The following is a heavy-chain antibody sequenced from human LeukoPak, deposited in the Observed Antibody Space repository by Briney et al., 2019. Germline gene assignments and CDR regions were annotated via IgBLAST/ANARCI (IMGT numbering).Heavy chain of an antibody. CDR3: ARERGPYGHDAFDI. Sequence: GESLKISCKGSFTTYWVAWVRQTPGKGLEWMGIIYPGDSDTRYSPSFQGQVTISADKSISTAYLQWSSLKASDTAMYYCARERGPYGHDAFDIWGQGTMVTVSS. D-gene: IGHD4-17*01. CDR1: FTTYW. CDR2: IYPGDSDT. J-gene: IGHJ3*02. V-gene: IGHV5-51*01.